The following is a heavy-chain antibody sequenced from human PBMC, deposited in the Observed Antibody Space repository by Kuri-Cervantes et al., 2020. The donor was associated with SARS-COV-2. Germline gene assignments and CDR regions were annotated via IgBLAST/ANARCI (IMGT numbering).Heavy chain of an antibody. D-gene: IGHD6-6*01. V-gene: IGHV3-7*01. CDR2: IKQDGSEK. J-gene: IGHJ3*02. CDR3: ARDGGGYSSSSVVAIDI. CDR1: GFTFSSYS. Sequence: LSLTCAASGFTFSSYSMNWVRQAPGKGLEWVANIKQDGSEKYYVDSVKGRFTISRDNAKNSLYLQMNSLRAEDTAVYYCARDGGGYSSSSVVAIDIWGQGTMVTVSS.